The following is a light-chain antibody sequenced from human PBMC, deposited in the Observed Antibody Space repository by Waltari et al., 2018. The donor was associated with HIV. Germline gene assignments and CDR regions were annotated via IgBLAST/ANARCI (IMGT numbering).Light chain of an antibody. J-gene: IGKJ1*01. CDR2: GAS. V-gene: IGKV3-20*01. CDR3: QQYGSSQT. Sequence: EIVLTQSPGTLSLSPGERATLSCSASQSVRSRSLAWDQQKPGQAPRPLIYGASTRATGTPDRFIGSGSGTDFTLTISRLEPEDFAVYYCQQYGSSQTFGQGTKVEIK. CDR1: QSVRSRS.